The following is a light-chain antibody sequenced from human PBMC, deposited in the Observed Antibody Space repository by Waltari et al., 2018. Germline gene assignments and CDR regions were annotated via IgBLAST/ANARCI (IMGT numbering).Light chain of an antibody. J-gene: IGKJ2*01. CDR3: QQYNSWPPYT. Sequence: ELVMTQSPATLSVSPGESATLSCRASQGVSSNLAWYQQKPGQAPRLLIYGASSRATGIPGRFSSTGSGTGFTRTISSLQSEDFSDYYGQQYNSWPPYTFSQRTKLQIK. CDR1: QGVSSN. CDR2: GAS. V-gene: IGKV3-15*01.